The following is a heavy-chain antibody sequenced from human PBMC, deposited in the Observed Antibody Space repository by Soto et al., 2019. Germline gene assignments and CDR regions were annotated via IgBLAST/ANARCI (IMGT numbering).Heavy chain of an antibody. J-gene: IGHJ6*02. CDR2: INPNSGGT. Sequence: GASVKVSCKASGYTFTGYYMHWVRQAPGQGLEWMGWINPNSGGTNYAQKFQGRVTMIRDTSISTAYMELSRLRSDDTAVYYCARCGGATIGRCYYGMDVWGQGTTVTVSS. D-gene: IGHD5-12*01. CDR1: GYTFTGYY. CDR3: ARCGGATIGRCYYGMDV. V-gene: IGHV1-2*02.